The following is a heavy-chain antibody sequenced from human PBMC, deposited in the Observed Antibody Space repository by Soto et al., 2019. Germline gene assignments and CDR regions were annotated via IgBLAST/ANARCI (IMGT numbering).Heavy chain of an antibody. CDR3: AKGTARTSYFDL. D-gene: IGHD1-1*01. J-gene: IGHJ2*01. CDR2: ISGSGGST. V-gene: IGHV3-23*01. CDR1: GFTFSSYA. Sequence: HPGGSLRLSCAASGFTFSSYAMSWVRQAPGKGLEWVSAISGSGGSTYYADSVKGRFTISRDNSKNTLYLQMNSLRAEDTAVYYCAKGTARTSYFDLWGRGTLVTVSS.